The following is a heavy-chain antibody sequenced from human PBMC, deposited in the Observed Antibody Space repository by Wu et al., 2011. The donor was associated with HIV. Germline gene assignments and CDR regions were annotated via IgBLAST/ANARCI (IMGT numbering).Heavy chain of an antibody. CDR3: ARDFGGDGDS. V-gene: IGHV1-69*14. Sequence: QVQLVAGLGAAGERRPGSSVKGLLQGPSGGTFNSYGITWVRQAPGQGLEWMGGVIPIFGTANYAQKFQGRVTITADKSTSTAYMELSSLRSEDTAMYYCARDFGGDGDSWGQGTLVTVSS. CDR2: VIPIFGTA. J-gene: IGHJ4*02. CDR1: GGTFNSYG. D-gene: IGHD2-21*01.